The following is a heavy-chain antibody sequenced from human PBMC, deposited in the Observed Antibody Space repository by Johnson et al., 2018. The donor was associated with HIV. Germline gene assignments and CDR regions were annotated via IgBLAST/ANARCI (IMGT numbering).Heavy chain of an antibody. V-gene: IGHV3-66*01. J-gene: IGHJ3*02. Sequence: VQLMESVGGLVQPGVSLRLSCAASGFTVSSNYMSWVRQAPGKGLEWVSVIYSGGSTYYADSVKGRFTISRDNSKNTLYLQMNSLRAEDTAVYYCARWGTQEPYVDAFEIWGQGTMVTVSS. CDR1: GFTVSSNY. D-gene: IGHD3-16*01. CDR2: IYSGGST. CDR3: ARWGTQEPYVDAFEI.